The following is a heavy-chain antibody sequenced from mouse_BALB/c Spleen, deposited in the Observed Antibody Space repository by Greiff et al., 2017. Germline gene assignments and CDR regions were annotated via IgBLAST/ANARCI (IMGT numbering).Heavy chain of an antibody. D-gene: IGHD1-2*01. V-gene: IGHV1-54*01. CDR2: INPGSGGT. Sequence: QVQLQQSGAELVRPGTSVKVSCKASGYAFTNYLIEWVKQRPGQGLEWIGVINPGSGGTNYNEKFKGKATLTADKSSSTAYMQLSSLTSDDSAVYYCAGCGTANAMDYWGQGTSVTVSS. J-gene: IGHJ4*01. CDR3: AGCGTANAMDY. CDR1: GYAFTNYL.